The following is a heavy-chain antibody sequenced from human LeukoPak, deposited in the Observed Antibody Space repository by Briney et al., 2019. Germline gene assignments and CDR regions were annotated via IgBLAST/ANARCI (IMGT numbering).Heavy chain of an antibody. CDR1: GGSIGSSSYY. Sequence: SETLCLTCTVSGGSIGSSSYYWGWIRQPPGKGLEWIGSIYYSGSTYYNPSLKSRVTISVDTSKNQFSLKLSSVTAADTAVYYCAGPSPAAGWFDPWGQGTLVTVSS. V-gene: IGHV4-39*01. J-gene: IGHJ5*02. CDR3: AGPSPAAGWFDP. CDR2: IYYSGST. D-gene: IGHD2-2*01.